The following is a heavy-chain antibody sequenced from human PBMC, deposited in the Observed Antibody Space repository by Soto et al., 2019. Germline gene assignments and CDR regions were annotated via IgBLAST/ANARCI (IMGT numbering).Heavy chain of an antibody. CDR1: GASISGFY. CDR3: VRDGTKTLRDWFDP. V-gene: IGHV4-4*07. D-gene: IGHD1-1*01. J-gene: IGHJ5*02. Sequence: SETLSLTCTVSGASISGFYWSWIRKSAGKGLEWIGRIYATGTTDYNPSLNSRVMMSVDTSKKQFSLKLRSVTAADTAVYYCVRDGTKTLRDWFDPWGKGISVTVSS. CDR2: IYATGTT.